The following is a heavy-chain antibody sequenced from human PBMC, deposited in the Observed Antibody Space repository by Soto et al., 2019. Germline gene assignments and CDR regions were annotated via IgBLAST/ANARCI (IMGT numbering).Heavy chain of an antibody. D-gene: IGHD1-26*01. V-gene: IGHV3-48*03. CDR2: ISSSGRTM. Sequence: AGGSLRLSCAASGFTFSSYEMKWVHQAPGRGLEWISYISSSGRTMYYADSVKGRFTISRDNARNSLYLQMNSLRAEDTAVYYCAREVGASGGVDAFDIWGQGTMVTVSS. J-gene: IGHJ3*02. CDR1: GFTFSSYE. CDR3: AREVGASGGVDAFDI.